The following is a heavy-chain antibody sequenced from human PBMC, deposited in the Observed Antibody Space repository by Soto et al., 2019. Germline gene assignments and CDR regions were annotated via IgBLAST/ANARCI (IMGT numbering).Heavy chain of an antibody. CDR2: IYTSGNT. CDR1: GGSISSYY. V-gene: IGHV4-4*07. D-gene: IGHD3-3*01. Sequence: QVQLQESGPGLVKPSETLSLTCTVSGGSISSYYWSWIRQPAGKGLEWIGRIYTSGNTNYNPSLKSRVTMSVDTSKNQFSLKLSSVTAADTAVYYCARDWGNYDFWSGYYTPECFDYWGQGTLVTVSS. CDR3: ARDWGNYDFWSGYYTPECFDY. J-gene: IGHJ4*02.